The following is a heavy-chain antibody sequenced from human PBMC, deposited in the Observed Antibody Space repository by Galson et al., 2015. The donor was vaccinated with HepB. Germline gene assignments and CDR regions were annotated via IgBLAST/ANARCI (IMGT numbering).Heavy chain of an antibody. CDR1: GYSFTSYW. CDR2: IEPSDSYT. D-gene: IGHD6-6*01. J-gene: IGHJ6*02. Sequence: QSGAEVKKPGESLRISCKGSGYSFTSYWISWVRQMPGKGLEWMGRIEPSDSYTNYSPSFQGHVTISADKSISTAYLQWSSLKASDTAMYYCARQNSSSDNYYYYYGMDVWGQGTTVTVSS. V-gene: IGHV5-10-1*01. CDR3: ARQNSSSDNYYYYYGMDV.